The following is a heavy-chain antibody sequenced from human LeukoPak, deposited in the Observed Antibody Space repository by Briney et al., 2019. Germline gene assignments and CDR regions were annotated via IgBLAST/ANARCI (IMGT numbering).Heavy chain of an antibody. Sequence: GGSLRLSCAASGFTFSSYAMSWVRQAPGKGLEWVSSISLRGGDPNYADSVKGRFTISRDDSKNTLYLQMSSLRAEDTAVYFCAKDGIKYSSSWYLYWGQGTLVTVSS. CDR3: AKDGIKYSSSWYLY. V-gene: IGHV3-23*01. CDR1: GFTFSSYA. CDR2: ISLRGGDP. J-gene: IGHJ4*02. D-gene: IGHD6-13*01.